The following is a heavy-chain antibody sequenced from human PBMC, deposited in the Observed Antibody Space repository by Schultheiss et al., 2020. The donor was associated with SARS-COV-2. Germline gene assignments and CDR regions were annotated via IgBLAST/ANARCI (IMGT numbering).Heavy chain of an antibody. Sequence: SQTLSLTCTVSGGSISSGSYYWTWVRQPAGKGLEWIGRIYSSGTTNYNPSLKSRVTISVDTSKNQFSLKLSSVTAADTAVYYCARERAYRYGSGSAIFDSWGQGTLVTVSS. CDR1: GGSISSGSYY. CDR2: IYSSGTT. D-gene: IGHD3-10*01. V-gene: IGHV4-61*02. J-gene: IGHJ4*02. CDR3: ARERAYRYGSGSAIFDS.